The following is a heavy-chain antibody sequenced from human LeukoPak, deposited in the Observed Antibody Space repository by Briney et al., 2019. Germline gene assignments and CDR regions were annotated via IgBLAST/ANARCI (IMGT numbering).Heavy chain of an antibody. J-gene: IGHJ6*03. CDR1: GGTFSRYA. Sequence: GASVKDSCKATGGTFSRYAISWVRQAPGQGLAWMGGIIPIFGTANYEQKFQGRVTITADKSTSTAYMELSRLRSEDTAVYYCARGRFKKAVAGTANYYYYMDVWGKGTTVTVSS. D-gene: IGHD6-19*01. V-gene: IGHV1-69*06. CDR3: ARGRFKKAVAGTANYYYYMDV. CDR2: IIPIFGTA.